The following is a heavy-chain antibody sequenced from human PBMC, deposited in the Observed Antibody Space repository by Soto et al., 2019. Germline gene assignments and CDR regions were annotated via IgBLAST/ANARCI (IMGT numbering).Heavy chain of an antibody. Sequence: ASVKVSCKASGGTFSRYAISWVRQAPGQGLEWMGGITPMFGTANYAQKFQGRLTITADESTTTAYMELSSLRSDDTAVYYCARVAITLVRGVSFYYYYGMDVWG. CDR1: GGTFSRYA. V-gene: IGHV1-69*13. J-gene: IGHJ6*02. CDR2: ITPMFGTA. D-gene: IGHD3-10*01. CDR3: ARVAITLVRGVSFYYYYGMDV.